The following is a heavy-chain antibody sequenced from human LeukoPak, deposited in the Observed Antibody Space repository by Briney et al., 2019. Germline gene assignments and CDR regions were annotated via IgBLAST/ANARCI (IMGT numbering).Heavy chain of an antibody. Sequence: SETLSLTCAVSGYSISSGYYWGWIRQPPGKGLEWIGSIYHSGSTYYNPSIKSRVTISVDPSKNQFSLKLSSVTAADTAVYYCARLQLANNWFDPWGQGTLVTVSS. CDR2: IYHSGST. V-gene: IGHV4-38-2*01. D-gene: IGHD6-13*01. J-gene: IGHJ5*02. CDR1: GYSISSGYY. CDR3: ARLQLANNWFDP.